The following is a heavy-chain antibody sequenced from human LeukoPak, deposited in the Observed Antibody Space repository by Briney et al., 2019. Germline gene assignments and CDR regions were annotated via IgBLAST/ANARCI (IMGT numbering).Heavy chain of an antibody. J-gene: IGHJ3*02. CDR3: ARDTGDSSRWYPDAFDI. Sequence: GGSLRLSCAASGFTFSNYGMNWVRQAPGKGLEWVSGISGSGGSTYSADSVKGRFIISRDNSKNSLYLQMNSLRAEDTALYYCARDTGDSSRWYPDAFDIWGQGTMVTVSS. CDR1: GFTFSNYG. D-gene: IGHD6-13*01. V-gene: IGHV3-23*01. CDR2: ISGSGGST.